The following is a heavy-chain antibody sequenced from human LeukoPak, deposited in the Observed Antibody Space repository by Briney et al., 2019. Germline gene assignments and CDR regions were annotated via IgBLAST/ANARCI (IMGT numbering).Heavy chain of an antibody. CDR3: ARGYYDSTLSYYFDF. CDR1: GGSIGSYY. Sequence: SETLSLTCTVSGGSIGSYYGSWIRQPPGRGLEWVGYIYYSGSTNYNPSLKSRVTISVDTSKNQFSLKLSSVTAADTAVYYCARGYYDSTLSYYFDFWGQGTLVTVSS. CDR2: IYYSGST. V-gene: IGHV4-59*01. J-gene: IGHJ4*02. D-gene: IGHD3-22*01.